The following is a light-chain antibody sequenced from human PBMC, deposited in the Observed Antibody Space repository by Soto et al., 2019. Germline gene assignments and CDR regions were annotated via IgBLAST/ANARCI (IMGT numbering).Light chain of an antibody. CDR2: DVS. CDR1: SSDVGGYNY. CDR3: SSYTSSSTYV. Sequence: QSALTQPASVSGSPGQSITISCTGTSSDVGGYNYVSWYQQHPGKAPKLMIYDVSNRPLGVSNRFSGSKSGNTASLTISGLQAEDEADYYCSSYTSSSTYVFGTGTKLTVL. J-gene: IGLJ1*01. V-gene: IGLV2-14*03.